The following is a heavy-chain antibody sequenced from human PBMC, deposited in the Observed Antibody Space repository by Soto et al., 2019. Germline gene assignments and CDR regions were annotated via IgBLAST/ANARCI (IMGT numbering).Heavy chain of an antibody. V-gene: IGHV3-23*01. D-gene: IGHD6-13*01. J-gene: IGHJ4*02. CDR3: AKERWAAAGTPTLDY. CDR2: ISGGTSNT. CDR1: GFTFSSYA. Sequence: EVQLLESGGGLVQPGGSLRLSCAASGFTFSSYAMSWVRQAPGKGLEWVSAISGGTSNTYYADSVKGGFTISRDNSKNTLYLQMNSLRAEDTAVYYCAKERWAAAGTPTLDYWGQGTLVTVSS.